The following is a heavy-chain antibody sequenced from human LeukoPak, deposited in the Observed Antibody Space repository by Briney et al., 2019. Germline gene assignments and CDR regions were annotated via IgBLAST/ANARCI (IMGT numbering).Heavy chain of an antibody. D-gene: IGHD3-9*01. CDR1: GFTFSSYG. CDR2: IRYDGSNK. CDR3: AKDVLRYFDWLLPDYFDY. V-gene: IGHV3-30*02. Sequence: HPGGSLRLSCAASGFTFSSYGMHWVRQAPGKGLEWVAFIRYDGSNKYYADSVKGRFTTSRDNSKNTLYLQMNSLRAEDTAVYYCAKDVLRYFDWLLPDYFDYWGQGTLVTVSS. J-gene: IGHJ4*02.